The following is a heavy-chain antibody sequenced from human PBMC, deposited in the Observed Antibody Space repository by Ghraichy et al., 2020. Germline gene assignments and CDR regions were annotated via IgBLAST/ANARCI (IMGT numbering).Heavy chain of an antibody. V-gene: IGHV3-7*01. CDR2: IKQDGSEK. Sequence: GESLNISCAASGFTFSSYWMSWVRQAPGKGLEWVANIKQDGSEKSYVDSVKGRFTISRDNAKNSLFLQMNSLRAEDTAAYYCARRIVAGPHDYWGQGTLVTVSS. D-gene: IGHD5-12*01. CDR1: GFTFSSYW. J-gene: IGHJ4*02. CDR3: ARRIVAGPHDY.